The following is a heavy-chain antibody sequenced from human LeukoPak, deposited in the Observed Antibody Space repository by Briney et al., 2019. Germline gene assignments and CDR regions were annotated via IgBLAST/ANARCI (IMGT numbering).Heavy chain of an antibody. CDR2: ISYDGSNK. CDR1: GFTFSSYA. D-gene: IGHD3-3*01. J-gene: IGHJ4*02. CDR3: ARDGQGFWSGYSYCFDY. V-gene: IGHV3-30-3*01. Sequence: GGSLRLSCAASGFTFSSYAMHWVRQAPGKGLEWVAVISYDGSNKYYADSVKGRFTISRDNSKNTLYLQMNSLRAEDTAVYYCARDGQGFWSGYSYCFDYWGQGTLVTVSS.